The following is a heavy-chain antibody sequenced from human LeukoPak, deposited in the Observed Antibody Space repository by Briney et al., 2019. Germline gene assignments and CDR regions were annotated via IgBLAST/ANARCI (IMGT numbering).Heavy chain of an antibody. J-gene: IGHJ4*02. V-gene: IGHV4-4*07. CDR2: IYTNENT. CDR1: GGSISSYY. D-gene: IGHD3-22*01. CDR3: ARAIYDSSGFDY. Sequence: SETLSLTCTVSGGSISSYYWNWIRQPAGKGLEWIGRIYTNENTFFNPSLKSRVTMSVDTSKNQFSLQLTSVTPEDTAVYYCARAIYDSSGFDYWGQGTLVTVSS.